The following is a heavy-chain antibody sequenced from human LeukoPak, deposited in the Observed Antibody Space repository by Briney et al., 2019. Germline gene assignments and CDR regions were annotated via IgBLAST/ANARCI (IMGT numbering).Heavy chain of an antibody. V-gene: IGHV1-2*02. Sequence: GASVKVSCKASGYTFNGYYMHWVRQAPGQGLEWMGWINPNSGGTNYAQKFQGRVTMTRDTSISTAYMELSRLRSDDTAVYYCARGDSSSSWGYYYYYMDVWGKGTTVTVSS. CDR1: GYTFNGYY. CDR2: INPNSGGT. CDR3: ARGDSSSSWGYYYYYMDV. D-gene: IGHD6-6*01. J-gene: IGHJ6*03.